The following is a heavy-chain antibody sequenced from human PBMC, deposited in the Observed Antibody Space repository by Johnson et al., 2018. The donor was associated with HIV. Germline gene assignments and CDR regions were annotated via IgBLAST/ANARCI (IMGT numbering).Heavy chain of an antibody. CDR1: GFTFSSYG. CDR2: IRYDGSNK. V-gene: IGHV3-30*02. Sequence: QVQLVESGGGVVQPGGSLRLSCAASGFTFSSYGMHWVRQAPGKGLEWVAFIRYDGSNKYYADSVKGRFTISRDNSKNTLSLQMNSLRAEDTAVYYCAKVADAYCGGDCYSWLFAFDIWGQGTMVTVSS. J-gene: IGHJ3*02. D-gene: IGHD2-21*02. CDR3: AKVADAYCGGDCYSWLFAFDI.